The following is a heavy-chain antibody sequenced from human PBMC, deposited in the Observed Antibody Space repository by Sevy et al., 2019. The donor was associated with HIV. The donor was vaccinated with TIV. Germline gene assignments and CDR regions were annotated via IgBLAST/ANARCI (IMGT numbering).Heavy chain of an antibody. D-gene: IGHD3-10*01. CDR1: GFTLSNYW. CDR2: INIDGRTT. J-gene: IGHJ4*02. Sequence: GGSLRLSCADSGFTLSNYWVHWVRQAPGKGLVWVSRINIDGRTTDYADSVRGRFTISRDNAKNTLYLQMNSLSPEDTAVYYCARDLRGPKDYWGQGTLFTVSS. CDR3: ARDLRGPKDY. V-gene: IGHV3-74*01.